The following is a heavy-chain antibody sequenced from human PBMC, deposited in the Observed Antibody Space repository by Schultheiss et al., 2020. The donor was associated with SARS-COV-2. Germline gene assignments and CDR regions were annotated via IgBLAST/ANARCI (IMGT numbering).Heavy chain of an antibody. CDR3: ASEGYSSSWYDLI. CDR2: INNDGDGT. D-gene: IGHD6-13*01. CDR1: GFTFSNYW. J-gene: IGHJ3*02. V-gene: IGHV3-74*01. Sequence: GGSLRLSCAASGFTFSNYWMHWVRQAPGKGLVWVSRINNDGDGTAYADSVKGRFTISRHNSKNTLYLQMNSLRAEDTAVYYCASEGYSSSWYDLIWGQGTMVTVSS.